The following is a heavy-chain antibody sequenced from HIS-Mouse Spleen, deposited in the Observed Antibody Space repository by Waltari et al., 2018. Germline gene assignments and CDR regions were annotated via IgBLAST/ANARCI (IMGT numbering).Heavy chain of an antibody. CDR1: GGSISSSSYY. D-gene: IGHD6-6*01. Sequence: QLQLQESGPGLVKPSETLSLTCTVSGGSISSSSYYWGWIRQPQGKGLEWSGGIYYSGNTYDNPSLKSRVTRSVDTSKNQCSLKLSSVTAADTAVYYCASYSSSYYFDYWGQGTLVTVSS. V-gene: IGHV4-39*07. CDR3: ASYSSSYYFDY. CDR2: IYYSGNT. J-gene: IGHJ4*02.